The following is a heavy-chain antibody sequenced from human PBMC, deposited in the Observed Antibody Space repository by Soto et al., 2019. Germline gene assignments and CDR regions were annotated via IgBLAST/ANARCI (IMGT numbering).Heavy chain of an antibody. CDR1: GGTFSSYA. V-gene: IGHV1-69*01. Sequence: QVQLVQSGAEVKKPGSSVKVSCKASGGTFSSYAISWVRQAPGQGLEWMGGFIPMFNRPHSARKFQGRVKITADESKSPDYMDLSSLRSEDTAVYYCARGQFNQVSNYYYALDVWGQGTTVTVSS. CDR2: FIPMFNRP. D-gene: IGHD2-2*01. J-gene: IGHJ6*02. CDR3: ARGQFNQVSNYYYALDV.